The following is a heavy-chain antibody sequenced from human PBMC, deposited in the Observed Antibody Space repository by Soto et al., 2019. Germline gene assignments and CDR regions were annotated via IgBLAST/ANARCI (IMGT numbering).Heavy chain of an antibody. CDR2: ISSDGTST. D-gene: IGHD6-13*01. CDR1: GFIFSSSW. CDR3: AREYSSSRYFDY. V-gene: IGHV3-74*01. Sequence: PGGSLRLSCAASGFIFSSSWMHWVRQAPGKGLVWVSRISSDGTSTTHADSVKGRFTISRDNAKNTLYLQMNSLRAEDTAVYYCAREYSSSRYFDYWGQGTLVTVSS. J-gene: IGHJ4*02.